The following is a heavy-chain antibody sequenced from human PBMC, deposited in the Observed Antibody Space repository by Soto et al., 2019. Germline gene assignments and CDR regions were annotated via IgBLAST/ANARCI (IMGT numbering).Heavy chain of an antibody. D-gene: IGHD6-13*01. V-gene: IGHV4-59*01. CDR3: ARDPGIAAVRTAFLRDIRGMDV. CDR1: GGSISSYY. J-gene: IGHJ6*04. CDR2: IYYRGGT. Sequence: QVQLQESAPGLVKPSETLSLTCTVSGGSISSYYWSWIRQPPGKGLEWIGDIYYRGGTNYNPSLTSRGTISIATTKNRFPLKMSCVTAADTAVYYCARDPGIAAVRTAFLRDIRGMDVWGRGTTVTVSS.